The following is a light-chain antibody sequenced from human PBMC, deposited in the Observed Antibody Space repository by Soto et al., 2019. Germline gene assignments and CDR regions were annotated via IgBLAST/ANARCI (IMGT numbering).Light chain of an antibody. J-gene: IGKJ2*01. CDR1: QSVSSNY. CDR3: QQYGSSSYT. Sequence: PGERATLSCRASQSVSSNYLAWYQQKPGQAPRLLIYGASTRATGIPDRFSGSGSGTDFTLTISRLEPEDFAVYYCQQYGSSSYTLGQGTRLEIK. CDR2: GAS. V-gene: IGKV3-20*01.